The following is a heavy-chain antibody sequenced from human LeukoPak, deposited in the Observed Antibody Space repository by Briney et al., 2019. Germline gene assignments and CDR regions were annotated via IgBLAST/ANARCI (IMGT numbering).Heavy chain of an antibody. CDR2: IDWDDDK. CDR3: AHTRTEQRGYFDS. J-gene: IGHJ4*02. V-gene: IGHV2-70*04. D-gene: IGHD6-25*01. CDR1: VLSLSTGGMR. Sequence: ESVPAPVNPTQKLILTRSLTVLSLSTGGMRVSWIRQSPGKALEWLARIDWDDDKFYRTSLKTRLTISKDTSKNHVVLTMRTRDPVDTATYCCAHTRTEQRGYFDSWGQGTLVTLSS.